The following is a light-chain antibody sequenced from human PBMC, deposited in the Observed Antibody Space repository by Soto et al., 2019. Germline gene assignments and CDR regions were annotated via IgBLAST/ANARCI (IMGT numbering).Light chain of an antibody. CDR3: QQYDNLPFT. J-gene: IGKJ3*01. V-gene: IGKV1-33*01. CDR1: QDISNY. Sequence: DIQMTQSPSSLSASVGDRVTITCQASQDISNYLNWYQQKPGKAPKLLIYDASNLETGVPSRFSGSGSGTDFPFTISSQHPEDIATYYCQQYDNLPFTFGPGTKGDIK. CDR2: DAS.